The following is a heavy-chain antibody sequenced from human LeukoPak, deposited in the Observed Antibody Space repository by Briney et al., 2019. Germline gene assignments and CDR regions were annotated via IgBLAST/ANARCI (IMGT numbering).Heavy chain of an antibody. CDR2: INHSGST. D-gene: IGHD6-13*01. CDR1: GGSISSYY. Sequence: SETLSLTCTVSGGSISSYYWSWIRQPPGKGLEWIGEINHSGSTNYNPSLKSRVTISVDTSKNQFSLKLSSVTAADTAVYYCASTGYSSSWFPRYYYYGMDVWGQGTTVTVSS. CDR3: ASTGYSSSWFPRYYYYGMDV. J-gene: IGHJ6*02. V-gene: IGHV4-34*01.